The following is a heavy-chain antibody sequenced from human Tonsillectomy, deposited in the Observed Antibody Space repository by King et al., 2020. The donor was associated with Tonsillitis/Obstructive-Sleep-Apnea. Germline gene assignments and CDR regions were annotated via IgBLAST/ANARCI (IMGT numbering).Heavy chain of an antibody. J-gene: IGHJ6*02. CDR3: ASLDYGDYEDGMDV. CDR1: GFTFSSYE. Sequence: VQLVESGGGLVQPGGSLRLSCAASGFTFSSYEMNWVRQAPGKGLEWVSYISSSGSTIYYADSVKGRFTISRDNAKNSLYLQMNSLRAEDTAVYYCASLDYGDYEDGMDVWVQGTTVTVSS. CDR2: ISSSGSTI. V-gene: IGHV3-48*03. D-gene: IGHD4-17*01.